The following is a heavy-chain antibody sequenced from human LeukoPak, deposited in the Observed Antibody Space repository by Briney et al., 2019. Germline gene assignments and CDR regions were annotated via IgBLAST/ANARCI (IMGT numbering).Heavy chain of an antibody. V-gene: IGHV3-30*02. D-gene: IGHD3-22*01. CDR3: ASSAPHDSSGYYYLYYYYYMDV. Sequence: GGSLRLSCAASGFTLRGYGMHWVRQAPGKGLEWVAFIRYDGSDKSYADSVKGRFTISRDNSENTLYPQINSLRAEDTAVYYCASSAPHDSSGYYYLYYYYYMDVWGKGTTVTVSS. CDR1: GFTLRGYG. CDR2: IRYDGSDK. J-gene: IGHJ6*03.